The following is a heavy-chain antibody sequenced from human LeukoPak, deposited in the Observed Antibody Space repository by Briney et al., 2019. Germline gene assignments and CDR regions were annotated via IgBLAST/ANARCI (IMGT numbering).Heavy chain of an antibody. CDR1: GFTFATYW. CDR3: IRETHVGLHVEF. J-gene: IGHJ4*02. CDR2: INTDGYVT. Sequence: PGGSLRLSSEASGFTFATYWMHWVRQAAGKGLVWVARINTDGYVTTYAESVRGRFTVSRDNAENTLYLQMNDLRPEDTAVYYCIRETHVGLHVEFCGQGTLATVAS. V-gene: IGHV3-74*03. D-gene: IGHD3-10*02.